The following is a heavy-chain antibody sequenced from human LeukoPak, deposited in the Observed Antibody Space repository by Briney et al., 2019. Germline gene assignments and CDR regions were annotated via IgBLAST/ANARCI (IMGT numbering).Heavy chain of an antibody. J-gene: IGHJ5*02. D-gene: IGHD3-22*01. CDR2: ISYDGSNK. V-gene: IGHV3-30-3*01. Sequence: GGSLRLSCAASGFTFSSYAMHWVRQAPGKGLEWVAVISYDGSNKYYADSVKGRFTISRDNSKNTLYLQMNSLKAEDTAVYYCARENYDSSGYRFDPWGQGTLVTVSS. CDR1: GFTFSSYA. CDR3: ARENYDSSGYRFDP.